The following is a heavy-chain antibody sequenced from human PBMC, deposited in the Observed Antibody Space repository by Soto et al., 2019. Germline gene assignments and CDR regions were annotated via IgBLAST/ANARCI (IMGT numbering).Heavy chain of an antibody. V-gene: IGHV1-8*01. CDR2: MNPNSGNT. D-gene: IGHD3-22*01. CDR1: GYTFTSYD. CDR3: TSLALYYYDSSGYPRGIVDY. J-gene: IGHJ4*02. Sequence: GASVKVSCKASGYTFTSYDINWVRQATGQGLEWMGWMNPNSGNTGYAQKFQGRVTMTRNTSISTAYMELSSLRSEDTAVYYCTSLALYYYDSSGYPRGIVDYWGQGTLVTVSS.